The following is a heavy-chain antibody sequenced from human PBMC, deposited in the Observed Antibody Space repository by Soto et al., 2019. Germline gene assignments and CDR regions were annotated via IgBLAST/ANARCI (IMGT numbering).Heavy chain of an antibody. D-gene: IGHD3-16*02. V-gene: IGHV3-23*01. CDR1: GFTFSGYA. J-gene: IGHJ4*02. Sequence: EVQLLESGGGLIQPGGSLRLSCAASGFTFSGYAMSWVRQAPGKGLEWVSGISGSGDDTYYADAVKGRFTISRDNSKNTLYLQMNSLRAEDTAVYYCAKDSTKWGFIGYYFDYWGQGTLLTVSS. CDR2: ISGSGDDT. CDR3: AKDSTKWGFIGYYFDY.